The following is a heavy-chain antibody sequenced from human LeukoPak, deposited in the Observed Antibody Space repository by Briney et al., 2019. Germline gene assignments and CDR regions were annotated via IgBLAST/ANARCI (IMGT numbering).Heavy chain of an antibody. CDR1: GYTFTDYY. J-gene: IGHJ5*02. D-gene: IGHD3-9*01. Sequence: GASVKVSCKASGYTFTDYYIHWVRQAPGQGLEWMGWINLNSGETYYAQTFQDRVTMTGDTSISTAYLELSSLRSDDPAVFYCARSYFDVLTNYYMWLAPWGQGTLVTVSS. V-gene: IGHV1-2*02. CDR3: ARSYFDVLTNYYMWLAP. CDR2: INLNSGET.